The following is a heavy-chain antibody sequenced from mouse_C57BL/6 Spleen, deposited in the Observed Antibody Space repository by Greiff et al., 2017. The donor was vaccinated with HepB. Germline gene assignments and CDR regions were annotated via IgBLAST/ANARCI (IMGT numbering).Heavy chain of an antibody. CDR2: ILPGSGST. Sequence: VLLQQSGAQLMKPLASVKLSCKATGYTFTGYWIEWVKQRPGHGLEWIGEILPGSGSTNYNEKYKGKAPFTADTSSNTAYMQRSSLTTDDSAIYYCARNGYYAYAMDYGSQGSSVTVS. CDR1: GYTFTGYW. D-gene: IGHD2-3*01. V-gene: IGHV1-9*01. CDR3: ARNGYYAYAMDY. J-gene: IGHJ4*01.